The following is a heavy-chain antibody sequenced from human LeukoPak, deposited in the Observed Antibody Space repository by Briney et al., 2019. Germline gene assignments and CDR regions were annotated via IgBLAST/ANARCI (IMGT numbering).Heavy chain of an antibody. CDR2: TYYSKNT. J-gene: IGHJ4*02. Sequence: SETLSLTCTVSGGSISSSSAYWGWIRQPPGKGLEWIVSTYYSKNTYYNPSLKSRVTISADTSKNQFSLTLGSVSATDTAVYYCVSPRGFSYGYFDYWGQGTLVTVSS. D-gene: IGHD5-18*01. CDR3: VSPRGFSYGYFDY. V-gene: IGHV4-39*01. CDR1: GGSISSSSAY.